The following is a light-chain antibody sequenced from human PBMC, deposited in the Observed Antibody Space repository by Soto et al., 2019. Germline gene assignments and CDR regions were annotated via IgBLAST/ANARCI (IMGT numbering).Light chain of an antibody. V-gene: IGKV1-5*03. CDR3: QQYDSYSRT. Sequence: DIQMTQSPSTLSASVGDRVTITCRASQSIGTWLAWYQQKPGKAPKLLIYKASSLESGVPSRFSGSGSRPEFTLTISSLQPDDFATYHCQQYDSYSRTFGQGTKVEIK. CDR2: KAS. J-gene: IGKJ1*01. CDR1: QSIGTW.